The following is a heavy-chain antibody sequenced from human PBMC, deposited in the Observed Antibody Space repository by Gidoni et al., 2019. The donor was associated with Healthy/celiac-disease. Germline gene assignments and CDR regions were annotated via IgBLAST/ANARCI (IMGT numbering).Heavy chain of an antibody. V-gene: IGHV3-30-3*01. CDR3: ARAAEKYSSSWPFDY. Sequence: QVQLVESGGGVVQPGRSLRLSCAASGFTFSSYAMHWVRQAPGKGLEWVAVISYDGSNKYYADSVKGRFTISRDNSKNTLYLQMNSLRAEDTAVYYCARAAEKYSSSWPFDYWGQGTLVTVSS. CDR1: GFTFSSYA. D-gene: IGHD6-13*01. J-gene: IGHJ4*02. CDR2: ISYDGSNK.